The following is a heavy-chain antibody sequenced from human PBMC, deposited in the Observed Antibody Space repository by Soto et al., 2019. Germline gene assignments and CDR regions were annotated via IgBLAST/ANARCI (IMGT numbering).Heavy chain of an antibody. CDR2: ISTYNGNT. V-gene: IGHV1-18*04. CDR1: GYSFSDYG. J-gene: IGHJ6*02. CDR3: ARYGDSRGWYLGTGMDV. D-gene: IGHD6-19*01. Sequence: QVQLVQSGAEVKKPGASLKVSCQASGYSFSDYGIAWVRQAPGQGLAWVGWISTYNGNTNYAQKFQGRVTMTTDTSANTASMELRSMRSDDTAMYYCARYGDSRGWYLGTGMDVWGQGTPVTVSS.